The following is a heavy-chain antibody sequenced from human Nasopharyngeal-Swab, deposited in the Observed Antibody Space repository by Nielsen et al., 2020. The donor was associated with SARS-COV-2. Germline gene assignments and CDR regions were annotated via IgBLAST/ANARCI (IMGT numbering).Heavy chain of an antibody. Sequence: SETLSLTCGISGYFVSDDRWWSWVCQPPGKELEWIGEIYSDGTTNYNPSLRSRVTISIDRSKNQFSLTLNSVTAADTAVFYCARHIEGNPFRAFDLWGQGTRVTVSS. CDR3: ARHIEGNPFRAFDL. D-gene: IGHD1-26*01. J-gene: IGHJ3*01. CDR2: IYSDGTT. V-gene: IGHV4-4*02. CDR1: GYFVSDDRW.